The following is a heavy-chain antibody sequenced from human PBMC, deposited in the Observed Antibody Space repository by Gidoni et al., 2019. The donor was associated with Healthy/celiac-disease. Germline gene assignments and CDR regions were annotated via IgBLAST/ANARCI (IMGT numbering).Heavy chain of an antibody. V-gene: IGHV3-30*18. CDR3: AKVLYYYDSSGTAGFDY. CDR1: GFTFSSYG. J-gene: IGHJ4*02. CDR2: ISYDGSNK. Sequence: QVQLVESGGGVVQSGRSLRLPCAASGFTFSSYGMHWVRQAPGKGLEWVAVISYDGSNKYYADSVKGRFTISRDNSKNTLYLQMNSLRAEDTAVYYCAKVLYYYDSSGTAGFDYWGQGTLVTVSS. D-gene: IGHD3-22*01.